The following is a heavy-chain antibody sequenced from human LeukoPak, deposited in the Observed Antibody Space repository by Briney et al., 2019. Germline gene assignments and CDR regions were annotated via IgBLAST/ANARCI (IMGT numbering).Heavy chain of an antibody. J-gene: IGHJ4*02. CDR1: GFTYRNYW. CDR2: IKEDGSEK. CDR3: ARGGPTVGTDY. V-gene: IGHV3-7*01. Sequence: GGSLRLSCAGSGFTYRNYWMNWVRQAPGKGLEWVANIKEDGSEKYYVDSVKGRFTVSRDNAKNSLYLQINSLRADDTAVYYCARGGPTVGTDYWGQGTLVTVSS. D-gene: IGHD1-26*01.